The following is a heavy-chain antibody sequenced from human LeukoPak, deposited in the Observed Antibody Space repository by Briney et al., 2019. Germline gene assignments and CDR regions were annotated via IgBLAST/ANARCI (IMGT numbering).Heavy chain of an antibody. J-gene: IGHJ4*02. V-gene: IGHV4-59*08. CDR3: ARHQASYFDS. CDR2: IHNSGSI. Sequence: SETLSLTCTVSGASVSTSYWSWIRQPPGKGLEWIAYIHNSGSINYNPSLKSRVTISVDTSKNQFSLKLSSVTAADTAVYYCARHQASYFDSWGQGTLVTVSS. CDR1: GASVSTSY.